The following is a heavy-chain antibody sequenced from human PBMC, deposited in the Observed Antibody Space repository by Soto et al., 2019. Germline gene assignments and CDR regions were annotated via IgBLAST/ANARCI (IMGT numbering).Heavy chain of an antibody. CDR3: AMLWERWFGA. J-gene: IGHJ5*02. CDR2: IRHKGDSYTT. V-gene: IGHV3-72*01. CDR1: GFTFSDYY. Sequence: EVQLVESGGGLVQPGGSLRLSCAASGFTFSDYYMDWVRQAPGKGLEWVGRIRHKGDSYTTEYAASVKVRFSISRDDSKKSLYLQMISVKSEDTGVYYCAMLWERWFGAWGQGTLVSVCS. D-gene: IGHD1-26*01.